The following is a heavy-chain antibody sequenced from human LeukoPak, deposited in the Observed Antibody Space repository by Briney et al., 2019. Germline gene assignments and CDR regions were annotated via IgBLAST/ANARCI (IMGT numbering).Heavy chain of an antibody. J-gene: IGHJ4*02. CDR2: IRSKAYGGTT. CDR1: GFTFGDYA. V-gene: IGHV3-49*03. CDR3: TRDLHKRYFDWLYYWREEDY. Sequence: GGSLRLSCTASGFTFGDYAMSWFRQAPGKGLEWVGFIRSKAYGGTTEYAASVKGRFTISRDDSKSIAYLQMNSLKTEDTAVYYCTRDLHKRYFDWLYYWREEDYWGQGTLVTVSS. D-gene: IGHD3-9*01.